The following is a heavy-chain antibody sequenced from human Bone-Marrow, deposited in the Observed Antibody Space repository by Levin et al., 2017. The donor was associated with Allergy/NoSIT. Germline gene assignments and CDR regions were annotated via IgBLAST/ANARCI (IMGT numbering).Heavy chain of an antibody. CDR3: ARDVSDSGWSTPFDY. CDR1: GGSIKTTSAYY. D-gene: IGHD6-19*01. CDR2: IYYTGST. V-gene: IGHV4-39*07. J-gene: IGHJ4*02. Sequence: SETLSLTCTVSGGSIKTTSAYYWGWVRQPPGKGLEWIGAIYYTGSTYYSPSLKSRVTISVDTSKNQFSLNLTSVTAADTAVYYCARDVSDSGWSTPFDYWGPGTLVTVSS.